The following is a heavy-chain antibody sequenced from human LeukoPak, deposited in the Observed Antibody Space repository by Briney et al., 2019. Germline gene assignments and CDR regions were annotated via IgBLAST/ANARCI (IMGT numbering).Heavy chain of an antibody. CDR3: ARYYYGSGSYYNSDGMDG. CDR1: GYTFTSYG. J-gene: IGHJ6*04. Sequence: ASVKLSCKASGYTFTSYGISWVRQAPGQGLEWMGWISAYNGNTNYAQKLQGRVTMTTDTSTSTAYMELRSLRSDDTAVYYCARYYYGSGSYYNSDGMDGWGKGTTVTVSS. CDR2: ISAYNGNT. V-gene: IGHV1-18*04. D-gene: IGHD3-10*01.